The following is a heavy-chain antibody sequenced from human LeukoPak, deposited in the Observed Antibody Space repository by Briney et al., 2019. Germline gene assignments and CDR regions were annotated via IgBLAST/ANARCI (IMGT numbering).Heavy chain of an antibody. D-gene: IGHD4-23*01. CDR2: IYHSGST. CDR3: TRHPGGNAAHRFDY. V-gene: IGHV4-30-2*01. CDR1: GGSISSGGYY. J-gene: IGHJ4*02. Sequence: SQTLSLTCTVSGGSISSGGYYWSWIRQPPGKGLEWIGYIYHSGSTYYNPSLKSRVTISVDTSKNQFSLNLNSVTAADTAVYYCTRHPGGNAAHRFDYWGQGFLVTVSS.